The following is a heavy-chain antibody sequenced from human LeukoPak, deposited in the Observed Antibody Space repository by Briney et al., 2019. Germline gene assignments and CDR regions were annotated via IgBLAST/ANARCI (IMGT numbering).Heavy chain of an antibody. CDR2: ITPICGSP. Sequence: SVQVSCKASGCTFRTYAISWLRQAPGQGLAWMGRITPICGSPEYSQKFRGRVTISAEDSSTTVHMEVRSLTSEGTAVYYCARVLGGTRPYYALDVWGQGTTVTVSS. D-gene: IGHD1-26*01. J-gene: IGHJ6*02. V-gene: IGHV1-69*13. CDR3: ARVLGGTRPYYALDV. CDR1: GCTFRTYA.